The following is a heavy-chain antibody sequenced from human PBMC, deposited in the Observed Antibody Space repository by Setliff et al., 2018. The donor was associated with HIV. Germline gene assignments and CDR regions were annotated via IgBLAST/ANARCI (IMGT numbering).Heavy chain of an antibody. V-gene: IGHV4-30-2*01. D-gene: IGHD3-10*01. J-gene: IGHJ4*02. CDR3: ARDYYGSGSYFILDC. CDR2: IFHSENT. CDR1: GGSISSGDYS. Sequence: PSETLSLTCAVSGGSISSGDYSWSWIRQPPGKGLEWVGYIFHSENTYYNPSLKSRVTISVDRSKNQFSLKLSSVTAADTAVYYCARDYYGSGSYFILDCWGPGTLVTVSS.